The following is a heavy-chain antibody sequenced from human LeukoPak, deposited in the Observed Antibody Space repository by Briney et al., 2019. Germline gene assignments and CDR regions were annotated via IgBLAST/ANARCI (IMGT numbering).Heavy chain of an antibody. Sequence: ASVKVSCKASGGTFSSYAISWVRQAPGQGLEWMGRIIPIFGTANYAQKFQGRVTITTDESTSTAYMELSSLRSEDTAVYYCARDLRYYDSSGYCYVSDYWGQGTLVTVSS. D-gene: IGHD3-22*01. V-gene: IGHV1-69*05. CDR3: ARDLRYYDSSGYCYVSDY. CDR1: GGTFSSYA. CDR2: IIPIFGTA. J-gene: IGHJ4*02.